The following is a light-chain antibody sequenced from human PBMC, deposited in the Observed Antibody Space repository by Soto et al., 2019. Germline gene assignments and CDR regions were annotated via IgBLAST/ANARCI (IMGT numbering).Light chain of an antibody. CDR1: QGISNY. CDR3: KKYNSAPLT. J-gene: IGKJ4*01. V-gene: IGKV1-27*01. CDR2: AAS. Sequence: DVQMTQSPSSLSASVGDRVTITCRASQGISNYLAWYQQKPGKVPKLLIYAASTLQSGVPSRFSGSGSETDFTLNISSLQPEDVATYDCKKYNSAPLTFGGGTKVEIK.